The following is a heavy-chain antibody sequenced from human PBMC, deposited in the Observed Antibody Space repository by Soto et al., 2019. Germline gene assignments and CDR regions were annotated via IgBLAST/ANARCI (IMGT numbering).Heavy chain of an antibody. V-gene: IGHV3-21*01. CDR1: GFTFSSYT. CDR3: ARFGYTTAAH. D-gene: IGHD5-12*01. CDR2: ISSSSSYI. Sequence: PGGSLRLSCAASGFTFSSYTMIWVRQAPGKGLGWVSSISSSSSYIYYADSVKGRFTISRDNAKNSLYLQMNSLRAEDTAVYYCARFGYTTAAHWGQGTLVTVS. J-gene: IGHJ4*02.